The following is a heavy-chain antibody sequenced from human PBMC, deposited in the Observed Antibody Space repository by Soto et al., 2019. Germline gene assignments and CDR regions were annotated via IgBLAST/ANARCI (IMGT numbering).Heavy chain of an antibody. Sequence: PGESLKISCKGSGYSFPSYRIGWVRQMPGKGLEWMGIIYPADSDTTYSPSFQGQVTISADKSISTAYLQWSSLKASDTAIYYCARRDGYNSGFDYWGQGTLVTVSS. J-gene: IGHJ4*02. V-gene: IGHV5-51*01. D-gene: IGHD5-12*01. CDR3: ARRDGYNSGFDY. CDR1: GYSFPSYR. CDR2: IYPADSDT.